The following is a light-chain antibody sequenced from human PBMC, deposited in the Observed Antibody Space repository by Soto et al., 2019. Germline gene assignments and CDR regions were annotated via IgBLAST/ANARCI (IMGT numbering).Light chain of an antibody. J-gene: IGKJ5*01. Sequence: EIVLTQSPATLSLSPGARDTLSCRASQSVSSNLAWYQQKPGKAPRLLIYGASSRATGIPDRFSGSGSGTEYSLTSSRLEPELGPVDFCHQYWSSLLPFGQGTRREN. CDR1: QSVSSN. CDR2: GAS. CDR3: HQYWSSLLP. V-gene: IGKV3-20*01.